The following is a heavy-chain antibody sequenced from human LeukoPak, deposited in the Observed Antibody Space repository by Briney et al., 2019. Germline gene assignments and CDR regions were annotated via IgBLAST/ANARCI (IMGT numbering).Heavy chain of an antibody. CDR2: ISWNSGSI. V-gene: IGHV3-9*01. D-gene: IGHD3-22*01. CDR1: GFTFDDYA. CDR3: ARDHDSSGYSFDY. Sequence: GGSLRLSCAASGFTFDDYAMHWVRQAPGKGLEWVSGISWNSGSIGYADSVKGRFTTSRDNAKNSLYLQMNSLRAEDTAVYYCARDHDSSGYSFDYWGQGTLVTVSS. J-gene: IGHJ4*02.